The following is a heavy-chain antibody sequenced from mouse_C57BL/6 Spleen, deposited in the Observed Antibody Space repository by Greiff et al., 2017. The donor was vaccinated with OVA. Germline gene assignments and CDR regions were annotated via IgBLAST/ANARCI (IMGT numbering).Heavy chain of an antibody. Sequence: VQLQQPGAELVKPGASVKMSCKASGYTFTSYWITWVKQRPGQGLEWIGDIYPGSGSTNYNEKFKSKATLTVDTSSSTAYMQLSILTSEDSAVYYCARRGLRRESYYAMDYWGQGTSVTVSS. J-gene: IGHJ4*01. CDR1: GYTFTSYW. CDR2: IYPGSGST. D-gene: IGHD2-4*01. V-gene: IGHV1-55*01. CDR3: ARRGLRRESYYAMDY.